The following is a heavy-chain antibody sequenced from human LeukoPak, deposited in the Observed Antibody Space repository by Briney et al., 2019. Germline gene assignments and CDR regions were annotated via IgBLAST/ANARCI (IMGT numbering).Heavy chain of an antibody. CDR3: AKAPVTTCRGAYCYPFDY. V-gene: IGHV3-21*04. CDR1: GFTLSSYS. CDR2: ISSSSSYI. J-gene: IGHJ4*02. D-gene: IGHD2-21*01. Sequence: GGSLRLSCAASGFTLSSYSMNWVRQAPGKGLEWVSSISSSSSYIYYADSVKGRFTIPRDNAKNSLYLQMNRLRPEDAAVYYCAKAPVTTCRGAYCYPFDYWGQGTLVTVSS.